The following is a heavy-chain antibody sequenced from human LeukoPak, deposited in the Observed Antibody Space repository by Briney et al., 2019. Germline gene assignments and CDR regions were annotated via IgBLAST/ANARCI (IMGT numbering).Heavy chain of an antibody. Sequence: PSETLSLTCTVSGGSISSSSYYWGWIRQPPGKGLEWIGSIYYSGSTYYNPSLKSRVTISVDTSKNQFSLKLSSVTAADTAVYYCARAIVVVPAAIFLFDYWGQGTLVTVSS. V-gene: IGHV4-39*01. CDR2: IYYSGST. D-gene: IGHD2-2*01. CDR3: ARAIVVVPAAIFLFDY. CDR1: GGSISSSSYY. J-gene: IGHJ4*02.